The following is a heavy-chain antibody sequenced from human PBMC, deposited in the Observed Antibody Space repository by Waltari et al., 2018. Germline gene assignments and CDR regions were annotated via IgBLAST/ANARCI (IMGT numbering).Heavy chain of an antibody. Sequence: QVQLVQSGAAVKKPGASVKVACKVSGYHHTELSMTWVRQAPGKGLGWMGGFDPEDGETIYAQKFQGRVTMTEDTSTDTAYMELSSLRSEDTAVYYCASTVDPSGSYYAFDIWGQGTMVTVSS. CDR3: ASTVDPSGSYYAFDI. CDR1: GYHHTELS. V-gene: IGHV1-24*01. D-gene: IGHD1-26*01. CDR2: FDPEDGET. J-gene: IGHJ3*02.